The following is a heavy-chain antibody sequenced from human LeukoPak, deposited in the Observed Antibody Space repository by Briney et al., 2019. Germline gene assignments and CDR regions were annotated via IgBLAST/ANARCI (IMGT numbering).Heavy chain of an antibody. J-gene: IGHJ4*02. CDR3: AIGGRVGYNWYYFDF. Sequence: SGGSLRLSCAASGITFHSYAMPWVRQAPGKGLEWVSSISGSGGSTYYADSVKGRFTISRDNSKNTLYLQMNSLRAEDTAVYYCAIGGRVGYNWYYFDFGGQGTLVTVSS. CDR2: ISGSGGST. CDR1: GITFHSYA. D-gene: IGHD5-24*01. V-gene: IGHV3-23*01.